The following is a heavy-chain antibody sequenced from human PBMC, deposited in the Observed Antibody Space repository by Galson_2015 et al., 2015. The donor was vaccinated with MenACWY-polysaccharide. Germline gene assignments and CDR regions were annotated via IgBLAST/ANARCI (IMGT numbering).Heavy chain of an antibody. CDR2: LGVSGRT. V-gene: IGHV3-23*01. CDR3: VKVGPRSSWTMGIDY. D-gene: IGHD6-13*01. Sequence: VRQAPGKGLEWVSELGVSGRTNYADSVKGRFTISRDNSKNTVFLQMNSLRAEDTAVYYCVKVGPRSSWTMGIDYWGQGTLVTVSS. J-gene: IGHJ4*02.